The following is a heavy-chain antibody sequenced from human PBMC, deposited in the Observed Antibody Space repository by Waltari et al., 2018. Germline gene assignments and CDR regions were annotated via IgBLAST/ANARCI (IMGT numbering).Heavy chain of an antibody. CDR1: GFNVNNYY. D-gene: IGHD3-10*01. CDR2: INLGGDT. Sequence: EVHLVESGGGLVQPGGSLRLSCAVSGFNVNNYYMHWVRQAAGKGLEWVSVINLGGDTYYGDSVKGRFTISRDNSKNTLDLQVNSLRSDDTAVYFCARGRGFIIDTWGHGTLVTVSS. V-gene: IGHV3-66*02. CDR3: ARGRGFIIDT. J-gene: IGHJ5*01.